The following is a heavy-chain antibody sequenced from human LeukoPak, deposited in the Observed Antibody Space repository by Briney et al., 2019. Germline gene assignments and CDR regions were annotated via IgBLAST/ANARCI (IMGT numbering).Heavy chain of an antibody. V-gene: IGHV3-23*01. CDR3: AKAYSGSHRGAFDV. CDR1: GFTFSSSA. Sequence: GGSLRLSCAAPGFTFSSSAMSWVRQAPGKGLEWVSTISGSGSNTYYADSVQGRFTISRDNSKSTLYLQMNSLRADDTAVYYCAKAYSGSHRGAFDVWGQGTMVTVSS. CDR2: ISGSGSNT. D-gene: IGHD1-26*01. J-gene: IGHJ3*01.